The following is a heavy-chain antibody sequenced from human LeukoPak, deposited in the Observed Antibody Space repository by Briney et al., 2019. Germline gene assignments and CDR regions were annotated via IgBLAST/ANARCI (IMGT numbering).Heavy chain of an antibody. CDR3: ARGEMATTPDY. V-gene: IGHV4-30-4*01. D-gene: IGHD5-24*01. J-gene: IGHJ4*02. CDR2: IYYTGST. CDR1: GDSISNINFY. Sequence: SQTLSLTCTVSGDSISNINFYWSWIRQSPGKGLEWIAYIYYTGSTYYNPSLKSRVSISLDTSKNQFSLKVTSMTAADTAVYYCARGEMATTPDYWGQGTLVTVSS.